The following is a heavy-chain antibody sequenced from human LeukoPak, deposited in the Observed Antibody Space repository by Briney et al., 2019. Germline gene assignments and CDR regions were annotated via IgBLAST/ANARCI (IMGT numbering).Heavy chain of an antibody. Sequence: SQTLSLTCTVSGGSISSGDYYWSWIRQPPGKGLEWIGYIYYSGSTYYNPSLKSRVTISVDTSKNQFSLKLCSVTAADTAVYYCARDRGMYKAFNIWGQGTMVTVSS. CDR1: GGSISSGDYY. J-gene: IGHJ3*02. CDR3: ARDRGMYKAFNI. V-gene: IGHV4-30-4*08. CDR2: IYYSGST. D-gene: IGHD1-14*01.